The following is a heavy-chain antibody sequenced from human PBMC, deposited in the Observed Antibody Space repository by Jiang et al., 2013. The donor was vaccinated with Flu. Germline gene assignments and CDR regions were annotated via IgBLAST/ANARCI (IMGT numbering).Heavy chain of an antibody. Sequence: KPTQTLTLTCTFSGFSLSTSGMCVSWIRQPPGKALEWLARIDWDDDKYYSTSLKTRLTISKDTSKNQVVLTMTNMDPVDTATYYCARIRRSSGSFPFDLWGRGTLVTVSS. D-gene: IGHD3-10*01. J-gene: IGHJ2*01. CDR2: IDWDDDK. CDR3: ARIRRSSGSFPFDL. V-gene: IGHV2-70*11. CDR1: GFSLSTSGMC.